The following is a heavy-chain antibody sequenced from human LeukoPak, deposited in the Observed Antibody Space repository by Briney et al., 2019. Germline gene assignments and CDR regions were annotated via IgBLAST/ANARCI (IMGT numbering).Heavy chain of an antibody. CDR3: AKGSGTLLAAAATVDY. CDR1: GFTFSSYA. J-gene: IGHJ4*02. V-gene: IGHV3-23*01. CDR2: ISGSGDST. D-gene: IGHD6-13*01. Sequence: TGGSLRLSCAASGFTFSSYAMRWVRQAPGKGLEWVSAISGSGDSTYYADSVKGRFTISRDNSKNTLFLQMNSLRAEDTAVYYCAKGSGTLLAAAATVDYWGQEILVTVSP.